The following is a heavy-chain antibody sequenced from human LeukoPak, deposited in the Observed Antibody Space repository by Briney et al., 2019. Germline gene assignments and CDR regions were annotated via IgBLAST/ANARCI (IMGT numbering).Heavy chain of an antibody. Sequence: AGEALKISCKGSGYSFTSYWIGWVRQMPGKGLEWMGIIYPGDSETRYSPSFQGQVTISADKCSCTTYLQCSSLKASDTAMYYGERASDYGIDYWGQGTLVTVSS. V-gene: IGHV5-51*01. CDR2: IYPGDSET. CDR1: GYSFTSYW. D-gene: IGHD4-17*01. CDR3: ERASDYGIDY. J-gene: IGHJ4*02.